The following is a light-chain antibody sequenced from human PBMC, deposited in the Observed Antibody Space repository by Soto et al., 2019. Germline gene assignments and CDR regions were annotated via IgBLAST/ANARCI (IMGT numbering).Light chain of an antibody. Sequence: QSALTQPASVSGSPGQSITISCTGTSSDVGGYTYVSWYQHHPGKAPTLIIYEASKRPSGVPDRFSGSKSGNTASLTVSGLQAEDEADYYCSSYAGSNTYVFGTGTKLTVL. J-gene: IGLJ1*01. CDR1: SSDVGGYTY. CDR3: SSYAGSNTYV. CDR2: EAS. V-gene: IGLV2-8*01.